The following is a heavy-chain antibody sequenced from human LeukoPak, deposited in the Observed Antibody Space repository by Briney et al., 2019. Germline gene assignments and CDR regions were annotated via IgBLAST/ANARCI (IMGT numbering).Heavy chain of an antibody. CDR3: ATDSNYDSSGYSYDAFDI. CDR2: FDPEYGET. J-gene: IGHJ3*02. D-gene: IGHD3-22*01. Sequence: ASVKLSCKVSGYTLTELSMHWVRQAPGKGLEWMGGFDPEYGETIYAQKSQGRVTMTEDTSTDTAYMELSSLRSEDTAVYYCATDSNYDSSGYSYDAFDIWGQGTMVTVSS. V-gene: IGHV1-24*01. CDR1: GYTLTELS.